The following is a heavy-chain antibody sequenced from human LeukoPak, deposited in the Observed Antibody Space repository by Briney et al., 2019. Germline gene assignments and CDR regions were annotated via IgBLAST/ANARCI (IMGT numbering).Heavy chain of an antibody. CDR1: GYTFTSYG. D-gene: IGHD3-22*01. V-gene: IGHV1-18*01. CDR2: ISAYNGNT. J-gene: IGHJ4*02. CDR3: ARDPYYYDSSGNFDY. Sequence: ASVKVSSKASGYTFTSYGISWVQQAPGQGLEWMGWISAYNGNTNYAQKLQGRVTMTTDTSTSTAYMELRSLRSDDTAVYYCARDPYYYDSSGNFDYWGQGTLVTVSS.